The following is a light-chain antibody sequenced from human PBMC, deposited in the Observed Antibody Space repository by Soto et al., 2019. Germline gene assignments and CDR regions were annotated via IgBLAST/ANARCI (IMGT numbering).Light chain of an antibody. CDR1: ETVAGSY. CDR3: QLYGTSPKT. J-gene: IGKJ1*01. CDR2: GAS. V-gene: IGKV3-20*01. Sequence: GLSQSPCTLSLSPGERATLSCSASETVAGSYLAWYQQKPGQAPRLLIHGASTRATGIVDRFSGSGSGTDFTLTISRLEPEDFAVYYCQLYGTSPKTFGQGTKVAIK.